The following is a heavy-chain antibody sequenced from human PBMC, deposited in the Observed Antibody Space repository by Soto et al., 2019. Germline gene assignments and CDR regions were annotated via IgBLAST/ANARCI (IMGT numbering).Heavy chain of an antibody. CDR2: ISSSGSTI. D-gene: IGHD2-2*01. V-gene: IGHV3-48*03. Sequence: VQLVESGGGLVQPGGSLRLSCAASGFTFSSYEMNWVRQAPGKGLEWVSYISSSGSTIYYADSVKGRFTISRDNAKNSLYLQMNSLRAEDTAVYYCARDGAQPAAITNWFDPWGQGTLVTVSS. CDR3: ARDGAQPAAITNWFDP. CDR1: GFTFSSYE. J-gene: IGHJ5*02.